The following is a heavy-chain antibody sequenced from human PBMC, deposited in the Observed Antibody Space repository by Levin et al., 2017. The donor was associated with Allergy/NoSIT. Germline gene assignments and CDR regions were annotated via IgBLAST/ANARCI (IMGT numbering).Heavy chain of an antibody. Sequence: ASVKVSCKASGGTFSSYAISWVRQAPGQGLEWMGGIIPIFGTANYAQKFQGRVTITADESTSTAYMELSSLRSEDTAVYYCARDFGSGGSLDYWGQGTLVTVSS. CDR3: ARDFGSGGSLDY. J-gene: IGHJ4*02. V-gene: IGHV1-69*13. D-gene: IGHD1-26*01. CDR1: GGTFSSYA. CDR2: IIPIFGTA.